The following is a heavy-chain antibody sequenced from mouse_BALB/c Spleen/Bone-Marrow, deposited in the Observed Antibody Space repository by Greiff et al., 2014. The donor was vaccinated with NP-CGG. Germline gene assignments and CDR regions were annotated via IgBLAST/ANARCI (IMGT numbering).Heavy chain of an antibody. CDR2: ISAGGGYT. CDR1: GFTFSDYY. V-gene: IGHV5-4*02. Sequence: EVQLQESGGGLVKPGGSLKLSCAASGFTFSDYYVYWVRQTPEKRLEWVATISAGGGYTYYPDSVWGRFTISRDNAKNNLYLQMSSLKSEDTAMYYCARSGERYGAMDYWGQGTSVTVFS. CDR3: ARSGERYGAMDY. D-gene: IGHD2-10*02. J-gene: IGHJ4*01.